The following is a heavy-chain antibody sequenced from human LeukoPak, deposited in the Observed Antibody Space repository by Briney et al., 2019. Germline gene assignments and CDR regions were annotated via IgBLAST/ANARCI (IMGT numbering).Heavy chain of an antibody. CDR1: GYTFTGYY. D-gene: IGHD3-22*01. V-gene: IGHV1-2*02. Sequence: ASVKVSCKASGYTFTGYYMHWVRQAPGQGLEWMGWINPNSGGTNYAQKFQGRVTMTRDTSISTAYMELRSLRSDDTAVYYCARVGGGVTMIAFDIWGQGTMVTVSS. CDR3: ARVGGGVTMIAFDI. J-gene: IGHJ3*02. CDR2: INPNSGGT.